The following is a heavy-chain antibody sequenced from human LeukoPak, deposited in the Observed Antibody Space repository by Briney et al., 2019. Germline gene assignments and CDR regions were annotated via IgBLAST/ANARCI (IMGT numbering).Heavy chain of an antibody. J-gene: IGHJ4*02. V-gene: IGHV4-30-2*01. CDR2: INHSGST. D-gene: IGHD6-19*01. CDR1: GGSISSGGYS. Sequence: SQTLSLTCAVSGGSISSGGYSWSWIRQPPGKGLEWIGEINHSGSTNYNPSLKSRVTISVDTSKNQFSLKLSSVTAADTAVYYCARSIPSGWYRLWGQGTLVTVSS. CDR3: ARSIPSGWYRL.